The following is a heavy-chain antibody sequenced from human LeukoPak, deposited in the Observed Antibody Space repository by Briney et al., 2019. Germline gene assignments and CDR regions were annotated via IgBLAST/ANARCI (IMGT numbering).Heavy chain of an antibody. CDR1: GRTVSTSA. V-gene: IGHV1-69*05. CDR2: IIPIFGTA. CDR3: ARDRGQVLTGCFDY. Sequence: SVKVSCTPSGRTVSTSATRWGRQAPGHGLEWMGGIIPIFGTANYAQKFQGRVTITTDESTSTAYMELSSLRSEDTAVYDCARDRGQVLTGCFDYWGQGTLVTVSS. J-gene: IGHJ4*02. D-gene: IGHD3-9*01.